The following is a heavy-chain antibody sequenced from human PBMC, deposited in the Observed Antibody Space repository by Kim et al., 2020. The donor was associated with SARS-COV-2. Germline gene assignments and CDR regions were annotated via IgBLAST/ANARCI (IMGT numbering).Heavy chain of an antibody. CDR3: VRDPIDV. V-gene: IGHV3-30-3*01. J-gene: IGHJ6*02. CDR2: ISSDGSDK. Sequence: GGSLRLSCVASGFTFSSYAMHWVRQAPGKGLECVALISSDGSDKYYADSVKGRFTISRDNSKNTLYLQTNSLRTEDTAVFYCVRDPIDVWGQGTTVTVSS. CDR1: GFTFSSYA.